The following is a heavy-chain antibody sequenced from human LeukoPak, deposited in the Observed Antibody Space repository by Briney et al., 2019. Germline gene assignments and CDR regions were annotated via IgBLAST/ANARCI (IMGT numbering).Heavy chain of an antibody. CDR1: GGSINSSNYY. CDR3: VRRAMSSGYDGWYFDL. V-gene: IGHV4-39*01. Sequence: SETLSLTCTVSGGSINSSNYYWGWIRQPPGKGLEGIGTMSYSGRANYNPSLKSRVTISADTSKNQFSLKLNSVTAADTAVYYCVRRAMSSGYDGWYFDLWGRGTLVTVSS. J-gene: IGHJ2*01. D-gene: IGHD3-22*01. CDR2: MSYSGRA.